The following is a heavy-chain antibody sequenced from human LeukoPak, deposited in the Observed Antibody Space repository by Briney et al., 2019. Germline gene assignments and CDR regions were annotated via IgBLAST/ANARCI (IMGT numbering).Heavy chain of an antibody. Sequence: GGSLRLSCVASGFTFSSYAMSWARQAPGKGPEWVSGISSSGSGGNTYYADSVKGRFTISRDSSKNTLFLQMNTLRAEDTAIYYCARGPLIAAAGTWWGQGTLVTVSS. CDR1: GFTFSSYA. V-gene: IGHV3-23*01. CDR3: ARGPLIAAAGTW. CDR2: ISSSGSGGNT. J-gene: IGHJ4*02. D-gene: IGHD6-13*01.